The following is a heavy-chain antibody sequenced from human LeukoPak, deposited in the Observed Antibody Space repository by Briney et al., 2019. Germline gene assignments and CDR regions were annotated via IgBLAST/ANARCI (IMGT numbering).Heavy chain of an antibody. D-gene: IGHD3-22*01. Sequence: SETLSLTCAVYGGSFSGYYWSWIRQPPGKGLEWIGEINHSGSTNYNPSLKSRVTISVDTSKNQFFLKLSSVTAADTAVYYCARGPKMITMIVVVKTYYFDYWGQGTLVTVSS. CDR3: ARGPKMITMIVVVKTYYFDY. V-gene: IGHV4-34*01. CDR1: GGSFSGYY. J-gene: IGHJ4*02. CDR2: INHSGST.